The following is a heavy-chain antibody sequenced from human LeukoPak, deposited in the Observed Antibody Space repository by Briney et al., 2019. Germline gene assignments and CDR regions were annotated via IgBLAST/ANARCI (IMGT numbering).Heavy chain of an antibody. J-gene: IGHJ4*02. Sequence: PGGSLTLSCAASGFSVTTYAMGWVRQAPGKGLEWVSAIGTAGDTYYPGSVKGRFTISRENAKNSLYLQMNSLRAGDTAVYYCARGHGDAFDYWGQGTLVTVSS. CDR3: ARGHGDAFDY. CDR2: IGTAGDT. CDR1: GFSVTTYA. V-gene: IGHV3-13*01. D-gene: IGHD4-17*01.